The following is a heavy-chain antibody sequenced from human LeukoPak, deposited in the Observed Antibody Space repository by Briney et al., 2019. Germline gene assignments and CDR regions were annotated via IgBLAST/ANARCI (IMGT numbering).Heavy chain of an antibody. CDR3: AREGRYGDYEGY. CDR1: GGSISSSSYY. V-gene: IGHV4-39*07. D-gene: IGHD4-17*01. CDR2: IYYSGST. J-gene: IGHJ4*02. Sequence: SETLSLTCTVSGGSISSSSYYWGWIRQPPGKGLEWIGSIYYSGSTYYNPSLKSRVTMSVDTSKNQFSLKLSSVTVADTAVYYCAREGRYGDYEGYWGQGTLVTVSS.